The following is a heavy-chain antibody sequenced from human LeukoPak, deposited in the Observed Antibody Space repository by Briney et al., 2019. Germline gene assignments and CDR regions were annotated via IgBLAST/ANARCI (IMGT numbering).Heavy chain of an antibody. CDR2: IYNSGST. CDR3: ARSLDYNYYFDY. D-gene: IGHD3-10*01. CDR1: GDSIRRYY. V-gene: IGHV4-4*09. J-gene: IGHJ4*02. Sequence: SETLSLTCSVSGDSIRRYYWSWIQQTPGKGLQWIGYIYNSGSTIYNPSLKSRVTISIDTSNNQFSLKLRSVTAADTAVYYCARSLDYNYYFDYWGQGTLVTVSS.